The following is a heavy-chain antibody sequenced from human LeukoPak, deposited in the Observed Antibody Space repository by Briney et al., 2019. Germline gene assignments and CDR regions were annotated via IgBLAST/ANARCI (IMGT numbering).Heavy chain of an antibody. Sequence: PGGSLRLSCAASGFSFSSYAMSWVRQAPGKGLEWVSVIGGGPGNTYYTDSVKGRFTISRDNSKNTLYLHLNSLRAEDTAVYYCAANPYPPHAYWFDPWGQGTLVTVPS. V-gene: IGHV3-23*01. CDR1: GFSFSSYA. J-gene: IGHJ5*02. CDR3: AANPYPPHAYWFDP. CDR2: IGGGPGNT.